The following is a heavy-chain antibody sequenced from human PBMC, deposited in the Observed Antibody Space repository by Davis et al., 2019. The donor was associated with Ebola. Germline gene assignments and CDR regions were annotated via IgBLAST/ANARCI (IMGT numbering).Heavy chain of an antibody. V-gene: IGHV3-21*04. J-gene: IGHJ4*02. CDR1: GFTFSSYS. Sequence: GESLKISCAASGFTFSSYSMNWVRQAPGKGLEWVSSISSSSSYIYYADSVKGRFTISRDNAKNSLYLQMNSLKTEDTAVYYCTRAGYYDILTGYYPLSDYFDYWGQGTLVTVSS. D-gene: IGHD3-9*01. CDR2: ISSSSSYI. CDR3: TRAGYYDILTGYYPLSDYFDY.